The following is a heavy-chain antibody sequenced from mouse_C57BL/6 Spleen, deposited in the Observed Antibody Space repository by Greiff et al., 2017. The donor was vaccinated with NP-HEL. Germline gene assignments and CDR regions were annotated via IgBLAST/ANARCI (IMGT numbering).Heavy chain of an antibody. V-gene: IGHV10-1*01. D-gene: IGHD2-4*01. Sequence: EVQLVESGGGLVQPKGSLKLSCAASGFSFNTYAMNWVRQAPGKGLEWVARIRSKSNNYATYYADSVKDRFTISRDDSESMLYLQMNNLKTEDTAMYYCVREDYYDYSSPWFAYWGQGTLVTVSA. CDR1: GFSFNTYA. J-gene: IGHJ3*01. CDR3: VREDYYDYSSPWFAY. CDR2: IRSKSNNYAT.